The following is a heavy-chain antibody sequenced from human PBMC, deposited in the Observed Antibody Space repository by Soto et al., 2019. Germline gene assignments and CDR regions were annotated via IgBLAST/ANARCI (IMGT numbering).Heavy chain of an antibody. CDR1: GFTFSNYA. V-gene: IGHV3-23*01. CDR2: ISGSGGRS. Sequence: GGSLRLSCAASGFTFSNYAMTWVRQGPGKGLEWVSGISGSGGRSYYAESVKGRFTISRDNSKSTLYLQINSLKAEDKAVYYCAKAYFVWSSEQPYYFDYWGQGTLVTVSS. J-gene: IGHJ4*02. D-gene: IGHD3-16*01. CDR3: AKAYFVWSSEQPYYFDY.